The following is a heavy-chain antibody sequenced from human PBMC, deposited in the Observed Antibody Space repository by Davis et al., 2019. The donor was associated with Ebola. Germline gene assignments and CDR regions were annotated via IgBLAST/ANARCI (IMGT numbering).Heavy chain of an antibody. CDR1: GFTFSSYG. CDR2: ISYDGSNK. J-gene: IGHJ6*02. Sequence: GESLKISCAASGFTFSSYGMHWVRQAPGKGLEWVAVISYDGSNKYYADSVKGRFTISRDNSKNTLYLQMNSLSAEDTAVYYCAREMEWELLIYYYGMDVWGQGTTVTVSS. CDR3: AREMEWELLIYYYGMDV. D-gene: IGHD1-26*01. V-gene: IGHV3-30*19.